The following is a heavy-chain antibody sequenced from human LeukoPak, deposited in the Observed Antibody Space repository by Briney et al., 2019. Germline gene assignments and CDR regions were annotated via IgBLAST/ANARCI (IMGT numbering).Heavy chain of an antibody. CDR1: GFTFSSYG. Sequence: GGSLRLSCAASGFTFSSYGMHWVRQAPGKGLEWVAFIRYDGSNKYYADSVKGRFTISRDNSKNTLYLQTNSLRAEDTAVYYCAKDPWVVRGVTLDYWGQGTLVTVSS. J-gene: IGHJ4*02. CDR2: IRYDGSNK. D-gene: IGHD3-10*01. CDR3: AKDPWVVRGVTLDY. V-gene: IGHV3-30*02.